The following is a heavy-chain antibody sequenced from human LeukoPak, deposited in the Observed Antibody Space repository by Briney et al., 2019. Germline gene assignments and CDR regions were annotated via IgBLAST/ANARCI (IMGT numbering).Heavy chain of an antibody. CDR2: INWNGGST. J-gene: IGHJ6*03. V-gene: IGHV3-20*04. CDR3: ARDVLEANYMDV. CDR1: GFTFDDYG. D-gene: IGHD5-24*01. Sequence: GGSLRLSCAASGFTFDDYGMSWVRQAPGEGLEWVSGINWNGGSTGYADSVKGRFTISRDNAKNSLYLQMNSLRAEDTALYYCARDVLEANYMDVRGKGTTVTVSS.